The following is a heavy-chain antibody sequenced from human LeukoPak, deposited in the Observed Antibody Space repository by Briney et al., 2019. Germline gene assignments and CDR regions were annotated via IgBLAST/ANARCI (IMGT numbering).Heavy chain of an antibody. J-gene: IGHJ6*02. CDR3: ARDCSSTSCQDYYYYGMDV. CDR1: GYTFTSYD. V-gene: IGHV1-8*01. Sequence: ASVKVSCKASGYTFTSYDINWVRQATGQGLEWMGWMNPNSGNTGYAQKFQGRVTMTRNTSISTAYMELSSLRSEDTAVYYCARDCSSTSCQDYYYYGMDVWGQGTAVTVSS. D-gene: IGHD2-2*01. CDR2: MNPNSGNT.